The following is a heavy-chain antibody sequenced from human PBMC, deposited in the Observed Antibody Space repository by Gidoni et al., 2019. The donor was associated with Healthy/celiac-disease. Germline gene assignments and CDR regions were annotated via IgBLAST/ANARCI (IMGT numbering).Heavy chain of an antibody. V-gene: IGHV1-69*06. J-gene: IGHJ4*02. D-gene: IGHD3-10*01. CDR3: ARGFGELSHFDY. CDR1: GGTFSSYA. CDR2: SIPIFGTA. Sequence: VQLVQSGAEVKKPGASVRVSCTASGGTFSSYAISWVRQAPGQGLEWMGGSIPIFGTANYAQKFQGRVTSTADKSTSTAYMELSSLRSEDTAVYYCARGFGELSHFDYWGQGTLVTVSS.